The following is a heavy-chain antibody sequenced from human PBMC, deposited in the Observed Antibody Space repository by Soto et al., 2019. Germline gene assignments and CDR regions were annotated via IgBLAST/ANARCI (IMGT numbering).Heavy chain of an antibody. CDR1: GGSISSSNW. CDR2: IYHSGST. CDR3: ARSFVYSSSIDY. V-gene: IGHV4-4*02. Sequence: QVQLQESGPGLVKPSGTLSLTCAVSGGSISSSNWWSWVRQPPGKGLEWIGEIYHSGSTNYNPSLXSXXXXXXXXXXXXXXXXXXXXXAXDTAVYYCARSFVYSSSIDYWGQGTLVTVSS. J-gene: IGHJ4*02. D-gene: IGHD6-6*01.